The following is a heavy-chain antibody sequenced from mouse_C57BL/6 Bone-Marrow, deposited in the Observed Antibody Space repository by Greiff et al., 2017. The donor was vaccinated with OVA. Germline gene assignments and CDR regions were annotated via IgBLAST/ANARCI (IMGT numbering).Heavy chain of an antibody. CDR3: ARSPLYGSSPGAMDD. V-gene: IGHV1-26*01. CDR1: GYTFTDYY. J-gene: IGHJ4*01. D-gene: IGHD1-1*01. CDR2: INPNNGGT. Sequence: EVQLQQSGPELVKPGASVKISCKASGYTFTDYYMNWVKQSHGKSLEWIGDINPNNGGTSYNQKFKGKATLTVDKSSSTAYMELRSLTSADAAVDYCARSPLYGSSPGAMDDWGQGTSVTVSS.